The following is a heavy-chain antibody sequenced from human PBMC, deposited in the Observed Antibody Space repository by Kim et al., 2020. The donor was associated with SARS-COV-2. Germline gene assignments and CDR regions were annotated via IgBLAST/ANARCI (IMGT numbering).Heavy chain of an antibody. J-gene: IGHJ3*02. D-gene: IGHD6-13*01. Sequence: SENSRFTLARDNSKNTLYLQMNSLRAEDTAVYYCAKGHSSSWQLYDAFDIWGQGTMVTVSS. V-gene: IGHV3-23*01. CDR3: AKGHSSSWQLYDAFDI.